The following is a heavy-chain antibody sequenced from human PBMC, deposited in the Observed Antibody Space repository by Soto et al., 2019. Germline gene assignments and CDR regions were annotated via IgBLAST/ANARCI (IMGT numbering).Heavy chain of an antibody. J-gene: IGHJ6*02. CDR2: ISGSGGST. D-gene: IGHD3-22*01. V-gene: IGHV3-23*01. CDR1: GFTFSSYA. CDR3: AKGEVEIPYYYDSSGYSNYYYYGLDV. Sequence: PGGSLRLSCAASGFTFSSYAMSWVRQAPGKGLEWVSAISGSGGSTYYADSVKDRFTISRDNSKNTLYLQMNSLRAEDTAVYYCAKGEVEIPYYYDSSGYSNYYYYGLDVWGQGTTVTVSS.